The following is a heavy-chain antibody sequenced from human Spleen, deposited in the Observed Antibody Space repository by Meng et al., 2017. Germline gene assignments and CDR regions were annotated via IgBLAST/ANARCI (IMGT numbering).Heavy chain of an antibody. Sequence: QVQVVQSGAEGKRPGASVKVSCKACHYTFTGYGVSWVRQAPGQGLEWMGWFVNYGDTYPAPKFQDRVTMTTDTHTNTVFMELRSLTSDDTAVYYCARGTPGRSYCDYWGQGTLVTVSS. CDR1: HYTFTGYG. CDR3: ARGTPGRSYCDY. D-gene: IGHD3-10*01. J-gene: IGHJ4*02. CDR2: FVNYGDT. V-gene: IGHV1-18*01.